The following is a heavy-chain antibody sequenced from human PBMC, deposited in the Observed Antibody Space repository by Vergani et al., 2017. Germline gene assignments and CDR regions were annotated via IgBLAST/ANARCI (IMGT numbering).Heavy chain of an antibody. CDR1: GGSFTSYH. CDR3: ARVNTETNGHLYYYYYMDV. V-gene: IGHV4-34*01. Sequence: QVQLQQWGGGLLKPSETLSLTCVVNGGSFTSYHWTWIRQSPGEGLEWVGDIDHTGRPDYNPSLKSRFTMSVDKSRNQFSLTLNSVTATDTAIYFCARVNTETNGHLYYYYYMDVLVQGTAVTVS. CDR2: IDHTGRP. J-gene: IGHJ6*03. D-gene: IGHD4-11*01.